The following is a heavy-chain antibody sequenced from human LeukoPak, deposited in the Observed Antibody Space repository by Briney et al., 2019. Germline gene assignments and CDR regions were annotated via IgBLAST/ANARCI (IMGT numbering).Heavy chain of an antibody. J-gene: IGHJ6*02. CDR3: ARQAGYGAAAGTGSHMDV. CDR1: GYSFTSYW. V-gene: IGHV5-51*01. D-gene: IGHD6-13*01. Sequence: GESLKISCRGSGYSFTSYWIGWVRQMPGKGLEWMGIIYPGDSDTRYSPSFQGQVTISADKSISTAYLQWSSLKASDTAMYYCARQAGYGAAAGTGSHMDVWGQGTTVTVSS. CDR2: IYPGDSDT.